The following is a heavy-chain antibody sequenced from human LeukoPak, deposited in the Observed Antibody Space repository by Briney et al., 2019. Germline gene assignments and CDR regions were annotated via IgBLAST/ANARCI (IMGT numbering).Heavy chain of an antibody. CDR1: GFTFSSYW. CDR3: VRVAVGEYHFDH. CDR2: INPDGRTI. J-gene: IGHJ4*02. Sequence: GGSLRLSCAASGFTFSSYWMHWVRQAPGRGLVWVSRINPDGRTISYADSVKDRLTISRDNAKNTLYLQMNSLRAEDTAVYYCVRVAVGEYHFDHWGQGTLVTVSS. D-gene: IGHD6-19*01. V-gene: IGHV3-74*01.